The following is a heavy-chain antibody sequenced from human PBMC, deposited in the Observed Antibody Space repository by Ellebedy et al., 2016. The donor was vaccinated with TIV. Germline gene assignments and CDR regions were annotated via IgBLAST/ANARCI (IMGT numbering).Heavy chain of an antibody. CDR1: GYTFTGYY. D-gene: IGHD3-9*01. CDR2: INPSGGST. V-gene: IGHV1-46*01. Sequence: ASVKVSXXASGYTFTGYYMHWVRQAPGQGLEWMGIINPSGGSTSYAQKFQGRVTMTRDTSTSTVYMELSSLRSEDTAVYYCAGFGEYDILTGPLDYWGQGTLVTVSS. J-gene: IGHJ4*02. CDR3: AGFGEYDILTGPLDY.